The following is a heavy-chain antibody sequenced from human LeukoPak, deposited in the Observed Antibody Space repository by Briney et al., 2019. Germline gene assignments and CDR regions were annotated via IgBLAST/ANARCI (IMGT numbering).Heavy chain of an antibody. CDR3: AREGSGSYLGYYYYMDV. CDR1: GGSISSYY. V-gene: IGHV4-4*07. J-gene: IGHJ6*03. CDR2: IYTSGST. Sequence: PSETLSLTCTVSGGSISSYYRSWIRQPAGKGLEWIGRIYTSGSTNYNPSLKSRVTISADKSKKQFSLKLSSVTAADTAVYYCAREGSGSYLGYYYYMDVWGKGTTVTVSS. D-gene: IGHD3-10*01.